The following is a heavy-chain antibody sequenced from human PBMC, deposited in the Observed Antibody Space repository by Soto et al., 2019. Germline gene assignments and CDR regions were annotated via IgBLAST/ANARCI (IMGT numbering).Heavy chain of an antibody. Sequence: EVQLVESGGGLVQPGGSLRLSCAASGFTVSSNYMRWVRQAPGQGLEWVSVVYIGGNTYYAESVEDRFTISRDNFQNMRDLQMNSLRAEDTAVDYCGGTVGGGFDYWGQGTLVTVSS. J-gene: IGHJ4*02. CDR3: GGTVGGGFDY. D-gene: IGHD3-16*01. CDR2: VYIGGNT. CDR1: GFTVSSNY. V-gene: IGHV3-66*01.